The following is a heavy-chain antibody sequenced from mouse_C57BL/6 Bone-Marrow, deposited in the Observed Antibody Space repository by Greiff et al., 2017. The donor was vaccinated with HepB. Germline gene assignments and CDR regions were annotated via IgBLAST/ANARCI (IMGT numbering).Heavy chain of an antibody. V-gene: IGHV1-54*01. CDR2: INPGSGGT. D-gene: IGHD2-4*01. Sequence: QVQLQQSGAELVRPGTSVKVSCKASGYAFTNYLIEWVKQRPGQGLEWIGVINPGSGGTNYNEKFKGKATLTADKSSSTAYMQLSSLTSEDSAVYFGARGGGLRRGSFYAMDYWGQGTSVTVSS. J-gene: IGHJ4*01. CDR1: GYAFTNYL. CDR3: ARGGGLRRGSFYAMDY.